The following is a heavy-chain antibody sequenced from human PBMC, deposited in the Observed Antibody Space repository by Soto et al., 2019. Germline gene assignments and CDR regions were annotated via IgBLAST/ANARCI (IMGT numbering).Heavy chain of an antibody. CDR1: GDSFSSYW. CDR3: ARLDWTYDLPRVGTEV. Sequence: PGESLKISCKGSGDSFSSYWINWVRQMPGKGLEWMGRIDPSDSHTDYSPSFQGHVTISADKSINTAYLQWSSLRASDTAIYYCARLDWTYDLPRVGTEVGGPGTTVNVS. D-gene: IGHD1-7*01. CDR2: IDPSDSHT. J-gene: IGHJ6*02. V-gene: IGHV5-10-1*01.